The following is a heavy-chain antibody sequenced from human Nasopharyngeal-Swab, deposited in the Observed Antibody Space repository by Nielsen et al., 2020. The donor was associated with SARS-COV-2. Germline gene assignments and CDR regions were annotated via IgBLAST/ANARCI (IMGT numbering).Heavy chain of an antibody. CDR2: IYYSGST. CDR1: GGSISGGGYY. J-gene: IGHJ3*02. CDR3: ARARSSITIFGVVNPVDAFDI. V-gene: IGHV4-31*03. D-gene: IGHD3-3*01. Sequence: SETLSLTCTVSGGSISGGGYYWSWIRQHPGKGLEWIGYIYYSGSTYYSPSLKSRVTISVDTSKNQFSLKLSSVTAADTAVYYCARARSSITIFGVVNPVDAFDIWGQGTMVTVSS.